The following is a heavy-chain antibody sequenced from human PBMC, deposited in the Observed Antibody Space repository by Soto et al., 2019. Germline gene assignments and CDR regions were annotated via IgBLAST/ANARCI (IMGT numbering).Heavy chain of an antibody. CDR3: ARASGGNSGWGHWSDP. Sequence: SETLSLTCAVSCYSISSGYYWGWIRQPPGRGLKWIGSFSHSGTTYYNPSLRSRVTISIDTSNNQFSLKLSSVTAADTAVYYCARASGGNSGWGHWSDPWGQGTLVTVSS. CDR2: FSHSGTT. D-gene: IGHD2-21*02. CDR1: CYSISSGYY. V-gene: IGHV4-38-2*01. J-gene: IGHJ5*02.